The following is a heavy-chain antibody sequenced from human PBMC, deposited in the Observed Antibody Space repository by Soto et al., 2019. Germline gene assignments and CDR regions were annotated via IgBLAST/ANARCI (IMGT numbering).Heavy chain of an antibody. D-gene: IGHD3-3*01. J-gene: IGHJ5*02. CDR1: GFTFSSYS. CDR3: ARDRADYDFWSGYLSWFDP. V-gene: IGHV3-48*02. CDR2: ISSSSSTI. Sequence: EVQLVESGGGLVQPGGSLRLSCAASGFTFSSYSMNWVRQAPGKGLEWVSYISSSSSTIYYADSVKGRFTISRDNTKNSLYLQMNSLRDEDTAVYYCARDRADYDFWSGYLSWFDPWGQGTLVTVSS.